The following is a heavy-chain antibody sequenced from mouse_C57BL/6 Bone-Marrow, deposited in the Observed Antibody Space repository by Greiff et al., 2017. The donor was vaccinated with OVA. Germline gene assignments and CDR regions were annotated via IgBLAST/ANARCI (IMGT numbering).Heavy chain of an antibody. CDR2: IYPGSGST. CDR3: ARWLRGYFDY. D-gene: IGHD2-2*01. Sequence: QVQLQQPGAELVKPGASVKMSCKASGYTFTSYWITWVKQRPGQGLEWIGYIYPGSGSTNYNEKFKSKATLTVDTSSSTAYMELSSLTSEDSAVYYGARWLRGYFDYWGQGTTLTVTS. CDR1: GYTFTSYW. V-gene: IGHV1-55*01. J-gene: IGHJ2*01.